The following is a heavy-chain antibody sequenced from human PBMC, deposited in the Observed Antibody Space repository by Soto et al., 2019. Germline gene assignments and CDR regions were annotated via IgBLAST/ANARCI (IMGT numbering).Heavy chain of an antibody. Sequence: SETLSLTCTVSCGSISSYYWSWIRQPPGKGLEWIGYIYYSGSTNYNPSLKSRVTISVDTSKNQFSLKLSSVTAADTAVYYCASKFGELLADAFDIWGQGTVVTVSS. CDR2: IYYSGST. CDR1: CGSISSYY. CDR3: ASKFGELLADAFDI. D-gene: IGHD3-10*01. V-gene: IGHV4-59*08. J-gene: IGHJ3*02.